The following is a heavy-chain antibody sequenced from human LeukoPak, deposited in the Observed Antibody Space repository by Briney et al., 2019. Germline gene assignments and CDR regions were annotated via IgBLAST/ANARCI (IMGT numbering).Heavy chain of an antibody. CDR1: GYSFTSYW. D-gene: IGHD5-18*01. Sequence: GESLKISCKGSGYSFTSYWIGWVRQMPGKGLEWMGITYPGDSDTRYSPSFQGQVTISADKSISTAYLQWSSLKASDTAMYYCARTVTATQWYYYYGMDVWGQGTTVTVPS. CDR2: TYPGDSDT. V-gene: IGHV5-51*01. CDR3: ARTVTATQWYYYYGMDV. J-gene: IGHJ6*02.